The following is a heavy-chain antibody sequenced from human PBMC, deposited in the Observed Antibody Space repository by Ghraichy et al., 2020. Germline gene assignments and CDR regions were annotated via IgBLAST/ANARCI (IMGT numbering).Heavy chain of an antibody. J-gene: IGHJ4*02. D-gene: IGHD1-7*01. CDR3: ARALRNWNYGGYYFDY. CDR1: GGTFSSYA. Sequence: LVKVSCKASGGTFSSYAISWVRQAPGQGLEWMGGIIPIFGIANYAQKFQGRVTITADKSTSTAYMELSSLRSEDTAVYYCARALRNWNYGGYYFDYWGQGTLVTVSS. CDR2: IIPIFGIA. V-gene: IGHV1-69*10.